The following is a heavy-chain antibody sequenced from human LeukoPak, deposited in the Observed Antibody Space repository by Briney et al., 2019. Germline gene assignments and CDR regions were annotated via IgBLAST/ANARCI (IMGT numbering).Heavy chain of an antibody. D-gene: IGHD6-19*01. CDR2: INWNGGST. CDR1: GFPFDDYG. CDR3: ARDIVLIAVAVRGSFDI. J-gene: IGHJ3*02. Sequence: TGGSLRPSCAASGFPFDDYGMNWVRQAPGKGLEWVSGINWNGGSTGYADSVKGRFTISRDNAKNSLYLQMNSLRAEDTALYYCARDIVLIAVAVRGSFDIWGQGTMVTVSS. V-gene: IGHV3-20*04.